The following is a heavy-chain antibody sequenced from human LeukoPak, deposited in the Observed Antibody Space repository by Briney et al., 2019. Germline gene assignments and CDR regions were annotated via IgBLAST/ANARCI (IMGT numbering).Heavy chain of an antibody. V-gene: IGHV3-48*01. J-gene: IGHJ4*02. CDR2: ISSSSSTI. D-gene: IGHD5-18*01. CDR1: GFTFSSYA. CDR3: ARGVVIQLWLRKIDY. Sequence: PGGSLRLSCAASGFTFSSYAMHWVRQAPGKGLEWVSYISSSSSTIYYADSVKGRFTISRDNAKNSLYLQMNSLRAEDTAVYYCARGVVIQLWLRKIDYWGQGTLVTVSS.